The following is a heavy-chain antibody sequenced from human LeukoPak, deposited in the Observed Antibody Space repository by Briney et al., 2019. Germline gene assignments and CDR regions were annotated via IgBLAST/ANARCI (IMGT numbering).Heavy chain of an antibody. D-gene: IGHD3/OR15-3a*01. J-gene: IGHJ4*02. V-gene: IGHV3-23*01. CDR2: ISSGGGST. Sequence: GGSLRLSCAASGLTFSSYAMSWVRQAPGKGLEWVSGISSGGGSTYYADSVKGRLTISRDNPKNTLYLQMTSLRAEDTAVYYCAKVNARDWLPYFDYWGQGTLVTVSS. CDR3: AKVNARDWLPYFDY. CDR1: GLTFSSYA.